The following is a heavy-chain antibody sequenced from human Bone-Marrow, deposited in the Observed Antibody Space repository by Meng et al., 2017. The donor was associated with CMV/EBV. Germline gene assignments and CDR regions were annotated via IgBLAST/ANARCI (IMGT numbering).Heavy chain of an antibody. CDR2: FIPIVGAT. CDR3: ARSANSFASPLDF. V-gene: IGHV1-69*11. CDR1: GDTFSTYA. D-gene: IGHD4-23*01. J-gene: IGHJ4*02. Sequence: SVKVSCKASGDTFSTYAISWVRQAPGQGLEWMGRFIPIVGATNYIPKFRDRFTITADESSHTAHMELSRLTSDDTAVYYCARSANSFASPLDFWGQGTLVTVSS.